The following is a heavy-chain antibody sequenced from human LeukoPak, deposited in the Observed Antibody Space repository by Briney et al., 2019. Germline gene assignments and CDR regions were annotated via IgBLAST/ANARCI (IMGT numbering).Heavy chain of an antibody. CDR2: ISSSGSTI. J-gene: IGHJ6*03. CDR1: GFTFSDYY. Sequence: GGSLRLSCAASGFTFSDYYMSWIRQAPGKGLEWVSYISSSGSTIYYADSVKGRFTISRDNTKNSLYLQMNSLRAEDTAVYYCAREYYDFWSGYELRYYYYYMDVWGKGTTVTVSS. CDR3: AREYYDFWSGYELRYYYYYMDV. V-gene: IGHV3-11*04. D-gene: IGHD3-3*01.